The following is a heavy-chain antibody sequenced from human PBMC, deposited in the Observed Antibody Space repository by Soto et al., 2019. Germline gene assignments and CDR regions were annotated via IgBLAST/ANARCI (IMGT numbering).Heavy chain of an antibody. V-gene: IGHV1-8*01. Sequence: GASVKVSCKASGYTFTSYDINWVRQATGQGLEWMGLMNPNSGNTGYAQKFQGRVTMTRNTSISTAYMELSSLRSEDTAVYYCARGVAAAGTIYMDVWGKGTTVTVSS. CDR2: MNPNSGNT. J-gene: IGHJ6*03. CDR1: GYTFTSYD. D-gene: IGHD6-13*01. CDR3: ARGVAAAGTIYMDV.